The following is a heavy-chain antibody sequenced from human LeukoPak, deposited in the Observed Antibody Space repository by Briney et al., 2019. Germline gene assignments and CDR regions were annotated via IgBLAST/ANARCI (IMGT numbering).Heavy chain of an antibody. CDR3: ARGPGWWELGPNWFDP. CDR2: IYYSGST. V-gene: IGHV4-39*07. J-gene: IGHJ5*02. Sequence: SETLSLTCTVSGGSISSSSYYWGWIRQPPGKGLEWIGSIYYSGSTNYNPSLKSRVTISVDTSKNQFSLKLSSVTAADTAVYYCARGPGWWELGPNWFDPWGQGTLVTVSS. D-gene: IGHD1-26*01. CDR1: GGSISSSSYY.